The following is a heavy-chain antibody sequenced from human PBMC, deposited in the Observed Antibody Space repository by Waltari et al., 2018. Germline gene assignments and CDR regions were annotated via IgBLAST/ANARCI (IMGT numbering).Heavy chain of an antibody. CDR3: AVGGDGYNTFDY. J-gene: IGHJ4*02. V-gene: IGHV4-34*01. CDR2: INHSGST. D-gene: IGHD1-26*01. Sequence: QVQLQQWGAGLLKPSETLSLTRAVYGGSFSGYYWSWIRQPPGKGLEWIGEINHSGSTNYNPSLKSRVTISVDTSKNQFSLKLSSVTAADTAVYYCAVGGDGYNTFDYWGQGTLVTVSS. CDR1: GGSFSGYY.